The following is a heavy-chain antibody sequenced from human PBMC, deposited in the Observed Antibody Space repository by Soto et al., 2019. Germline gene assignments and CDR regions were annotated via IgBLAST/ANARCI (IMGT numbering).Heavy chain of an antibody. D-gene: IGHD2-15*01. Sequence: GGSLRLSCAASGFTFSSYGMHWGRQTTGKGLGWVSAIGAADDPYYLGSVKGRFTISRENAKNSLYLQMNSLRAEDTAVYYCARAYSGRLPRRADYYFAMDVWGQGTTVTVSS. J-gene: IGHJ6*02. CDR1: GFTFSSYG. CDR2: IGAADDP. V-gene: IGHV3-13*05. CDR3: ARAYSGRLPRRADYYFAMDV.